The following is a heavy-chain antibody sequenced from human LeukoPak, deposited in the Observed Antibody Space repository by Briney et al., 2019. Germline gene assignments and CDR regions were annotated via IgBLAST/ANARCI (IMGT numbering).Heavy chain of an antibody. CDR3: ARYITSPTQYFDS. V-gene: IGHV4-59*01. CDR1: GGSISNYY. Sequence: PSETLSLTCTVSGGSISNYYWSWIRQPPGKGLEWIGYIFYSGNTNSNPSLKSRVTISVDTSKNELSLKLSSVTAADTAIYYCARYITSPTQYFDSWGQGTLVTVSS. CDR2: IFYSGNT. J-gene: IGHJ4*02.